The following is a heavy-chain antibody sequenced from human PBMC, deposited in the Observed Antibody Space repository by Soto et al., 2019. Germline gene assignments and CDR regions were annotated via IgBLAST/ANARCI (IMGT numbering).Heavy chain of an antibody. V-gene: IGHV1-69*13. CDR2: IIPIFGTA. Sequence: ASVKVSCKASGGTFSSYAISWVRQAPGQGLEWMGGIIPIFGTANYAQKFQGRVTITADESTSTAYMELSSLRSEDTAVYYCARDSLYYDSSGDYWGQGTLVTVSP. J-gene: IGHJ4*02. D-gene: IGHD3-22*01. CDR1: GGTFSSYA. CDR3: ARDSLYYDSSGDY.